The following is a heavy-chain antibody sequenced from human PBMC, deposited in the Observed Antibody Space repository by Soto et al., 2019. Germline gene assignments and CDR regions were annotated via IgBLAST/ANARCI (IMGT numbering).Heavy chain of an antibody. Sequence: GGSLRLSCAASGFTFSSYAMSWVRQAPGKGLEWVSAISGSGGSTYYADSVKGRFTISRDNSKNTLYLQMNSLRAEDTAVYYCAKDIAARRQAIYGMDVWGQGTTVTVSS. CDR3: AKDIAARRQAIYGMDV. CDR1: GFTFSSYA. CDR2: ISGSGGST. D-gene: IGHD6-6*01. J-gene: IGHJ6*02. V-gene: IGHV3-23*01.